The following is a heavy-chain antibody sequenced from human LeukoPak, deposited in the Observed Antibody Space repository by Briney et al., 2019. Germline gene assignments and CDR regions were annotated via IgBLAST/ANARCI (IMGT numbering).Heavy chain of an antibody. CDR2: ISYDGSNE. CDR1: GFSFSNYV. D-gene: IGHD6-19*01. Sequence: PGESLRLSCAASGFSFSNYVMHWVRQAPGRGLEWVAVISYDGSNEYYADSVKGRVTVSRDNSKNTLFLQMNSLRPEDTAVYYCAKDASGWYPNYYGLDVWGQGTTVTVSS. V-gene: IGHV3-30*18. J-gene: IGHJ6*02. CDR3: AKDASGWYPNYYGLDV.